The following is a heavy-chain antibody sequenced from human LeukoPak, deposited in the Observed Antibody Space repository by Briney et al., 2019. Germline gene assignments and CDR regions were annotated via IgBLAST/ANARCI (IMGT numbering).Heavy chain of an antibody. CDR3: ARDGSALSFDY. CDR2: IKQDGSEK. Sequence: TGGSLRLSCAASGFSFSDYYMSWIRQAPGKGLEWVANIKQDGSEKYYVDSVKGRFTISRDNAKNSLYLQMNSLRAEDTAVYYCARDGSALSFDYWGQGTLVTVSS. V-gene: IGHV3-7*01. D-gene: IGHD3-16*02. J-gene: IGHJ4*02. CDR1: GFSFSDYY.